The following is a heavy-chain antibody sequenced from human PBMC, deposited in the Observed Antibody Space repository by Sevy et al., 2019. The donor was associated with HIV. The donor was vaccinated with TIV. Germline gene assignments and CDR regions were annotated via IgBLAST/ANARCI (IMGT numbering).Heavy chain of an antibody. Sequence: ASVKVSCKASGYTFTSYDINWVRQATGQGLEWMGWMNPNSGNTGYAQKFQGRVTMTRNTSISTAYMELSSLRSEDTAVYYCARGHCSSTSCYTSAFDIWGQGTMVTVS. V-gene: IGHV1-8*01. CDR3: ARGHCSSTSCYTSAFDI. CDR2: MNPNSGNT. CDR1: GYTFTSYD. J-gene: IGHJ3*02. D-gene: IGHD2-2*02.